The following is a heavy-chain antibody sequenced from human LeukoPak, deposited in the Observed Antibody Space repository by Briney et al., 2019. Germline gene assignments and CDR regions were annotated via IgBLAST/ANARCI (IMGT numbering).Heavy chain of an antibody. D-gene: IGHD3-3*01. Sequence: SETLSLTCTVSGGSISSYYWSWIRQAPGKGLEWIGYVHHSGGTKYNPSLKSRVTISQDTSRNLFSLMLSSVTAADTAEYYCARPSGVGPAFDIWGQGTMVTVS. CDR3: ARPSGVGPAFDI. CDR1: GGSISSYY. CDR2: VHHSGGT. V-gene: IGHV4-59*08. J-gene: IGHJ3*02.